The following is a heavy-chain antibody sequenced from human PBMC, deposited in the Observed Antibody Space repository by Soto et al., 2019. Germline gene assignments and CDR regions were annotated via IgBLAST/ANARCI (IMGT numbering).Heavy chain of an antibody. V-gene: IGHV3-23*01. D-gene: IGHD5-12*01. CDR1: GFSFSYYA. CDR2: LYGSGGGI. Sequence: QPGGSLRLSCAASGFSFSYYAMIWVRQSPGKGLEWVSGLYGSGGGIHYADSVKGRFTISRDNYANSVYLQMNSLRVEDTAVYYCAKDAVSRDGVWLAHDWGQGTVVTVSS. CDR3: AKDAVSRDGVWLAHD. J-gene: IGHJ1*01.